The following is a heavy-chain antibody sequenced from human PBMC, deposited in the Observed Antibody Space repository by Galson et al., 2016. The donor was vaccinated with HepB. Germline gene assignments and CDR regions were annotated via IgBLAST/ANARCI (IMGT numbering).Heavy chain of an antibody. CDR1: GYTFTSYA. J-gene: IGHJ6*02. CDR2: INAGNGNT. Sequence: SVKVSCKASGYTFTSYAMRWVRQAPGQRLEWMGWINAGNGNTKYSQKFQGRVTITRDTSASTAYMELSSLRSEDTAVYYCARGATLSYGMDVWGQGTTVTVSS. D-gene: IGHD1-26*01. CDR3: ARGATLSYGMDV. V-gene: IGHV1-3*01.